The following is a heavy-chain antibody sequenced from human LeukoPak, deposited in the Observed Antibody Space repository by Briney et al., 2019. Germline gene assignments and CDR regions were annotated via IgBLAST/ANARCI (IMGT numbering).Heavy chain of an antibody. CDR3: EKEYCSGGSCYCSR. J-gene: IGHJ4*02. V-gene: IGHV3-23*01. CDR1: GFTFSNSA. CDR2: ISGSGGST. Sequence: GGSLRLSCAASGFTFSNSAMSWVRQAPGKGLEWVSAISGSGGSTYYADSVKGRFTISRDNSKNTLYLQMNSLRAEDTAVYYCEKEYCSGGSCYCSRWGQGTLVTVSS. D-gene: IGHD2-15*01.